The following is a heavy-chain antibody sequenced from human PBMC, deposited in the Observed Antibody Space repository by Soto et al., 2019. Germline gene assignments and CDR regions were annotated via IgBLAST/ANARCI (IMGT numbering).Heavy chain of an antibody. V-gene: IGHV1-3*01. CDR2: INAGNGNT. J-gene: IGHJ6*02. CDR1: GYTFTSYA. CDR3: ARDWLKNYYDSSGYYPTLYGMDV. Sequence: GASVKVSGKASGYTFTSYAMHWVRQAPGQRLEWMGWINAGNGNTKYSQKFQGRVTITRDTSASTAYMELSSLRSEDTAVYYCARDWLKNYYDSSGYYPTLYGMDVWGQGTTVSVSS. D-gene: IGHD3-22*01.